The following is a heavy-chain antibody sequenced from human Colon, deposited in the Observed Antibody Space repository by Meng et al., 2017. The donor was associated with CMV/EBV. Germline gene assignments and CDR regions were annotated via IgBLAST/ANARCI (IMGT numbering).Heavy chain of an antibody. Sequence: GESLKISCSASGFPIVSHYMAWVRQAPGKGLEWVSLIYAVGTPYYADSVKGRFTISRDNDKNIIDLQMSSLTSGDTAVYFCARDLSAVTQPAELPSGDHLDSWGHGTLVTVSS. CDR3: ARDLSAVTQPAELPSGDHLDS. V-gene: IGHV3-53*05. D-gene: IGHD2-2*01. CDR2: IYAVGTP. J-gene: IGHJ4*03. CDR1: GFPIVSHY.